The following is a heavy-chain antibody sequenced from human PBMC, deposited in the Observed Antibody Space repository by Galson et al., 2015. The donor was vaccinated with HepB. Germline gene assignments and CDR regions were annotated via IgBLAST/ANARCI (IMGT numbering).Heavy chain of an antibody. V-gene: IGHV1-8*01. CDR1: GYTFSAYD. D-gene: IGHD3-22*01. CDR3: VRRSDDFDSSAYRY. Sequence: SVKVSCKASGYTFSAYDINWVRQATGQGPEWMGWMNPNSGNTGYAQKFQGRVTMTRTTAISTAYMELSGLTSDDTAVYYCVRRSDDFDSSAYRYWGQGTLVTVSS. J-gene: IGHJ4*02. CDR2: MNPNSGNT.